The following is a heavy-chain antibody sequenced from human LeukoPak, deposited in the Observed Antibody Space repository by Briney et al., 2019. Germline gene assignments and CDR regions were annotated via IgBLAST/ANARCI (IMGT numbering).Heavy chain of an antibody. Sequence: SVKVSCKASGGTFSSYAISWVRQAPGQGLEWMGRIIPILGIANYAQKFQGRVTITANKSTSTAYMELSSLRSEDTAVYYCASREDYGGNSDAFDIWGQGTMVTVPS. D-gene: IGHD4-23*01. CDR2: IIPILGIA. V-gene: IGHV1-69*04. CDR1: GGTFSSYA. CDR3: ASREDYGGNSDAFDI. J-gene: IGHJ3*02.